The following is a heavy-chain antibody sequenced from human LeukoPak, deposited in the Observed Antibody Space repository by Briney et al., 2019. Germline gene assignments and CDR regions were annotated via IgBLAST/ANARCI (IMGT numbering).Heavy chain of an antibody. D-gene: IGHD6-13*01. V-gene: IGHV3-13*01. CDR2: IGTAGDT. CDR1: GFTFRNFD. Sequence: GGSLSLSCAPSGFTFRNFDLHRVRQATGEGLEWVSAIGTAGDTYYPASVKGRFTISRDNAKNSFYLQMNNLRVGDTAVYYCSRGGAPAGYAYDIWGQGTVVTVSS. J-gene: IGHJ3*02. CDR3: SRGGAPAGYAYDI.